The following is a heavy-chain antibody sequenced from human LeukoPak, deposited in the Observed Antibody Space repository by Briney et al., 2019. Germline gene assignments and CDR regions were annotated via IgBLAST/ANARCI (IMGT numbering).Heavy chain of an antibody. CDR3: ARDANYYGSGSYTNWFDP. CDR1: GGTFSSYA. Sequence: SVKVSCKASGGTFSSYAISWVRQAPGQGLEWMGGIIPIFGTANYAQKFQGRVTITADESTSTAYTELSSLRSEDTAVYYCARDANYYGSGSYTNWFDPWGQGTLVTVSS. D-gene: IGHD3-10*01. J-gene: IGHJ5*02. CDR2: IIPIFGTA. V-gene: IGHV1-69*01.